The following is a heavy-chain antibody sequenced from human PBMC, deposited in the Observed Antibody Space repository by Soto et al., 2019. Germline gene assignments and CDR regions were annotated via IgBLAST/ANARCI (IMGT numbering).Heavy chain of an antibody. CDR2: IKQDGSEK. J-gene: IGHJ6*02. Sequence: GGSLRLSCAASGFTFSTYWMSWVRQAPGKGLEWVANIKQDGSEKYYVDSVKGRFTISRDNAKNSLYLQMNSLRAEDTAVYYCARYCSSTSCYGYYGMDVWGQGTTVTVS. D-gene: IGHD2-2*01. V-gene: IGHV3-7*01. CDR1: GFTFSTYW. CDR3: ARYCSSTSCYGYYGMDV.